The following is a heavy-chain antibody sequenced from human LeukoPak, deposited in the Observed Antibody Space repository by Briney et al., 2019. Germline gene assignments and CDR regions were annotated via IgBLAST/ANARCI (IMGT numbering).Heavy chain of an antibody. CDR2: IIPIFGTA. Sequence: SVKVSCKASGGTFSSYAISWVRQAPGQGLEWMGGIIPIFGTANYARKFQGRVTITADESTSTAYMELSSLRSEDTAVYYCARDERFLEWLLFNYWGQGTLVTVSS. J-gene: IGHJ4*02. CDR3: ARDERFLEWLLFNY. CDR1: GGTFSSYA. D-gene: IGHD3-3*01. V-gene: IGHV1-69*01.